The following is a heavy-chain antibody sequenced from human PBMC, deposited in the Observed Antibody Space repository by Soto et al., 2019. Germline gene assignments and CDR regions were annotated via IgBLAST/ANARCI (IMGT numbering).Heavy chain of an antibody. J-gene: IGHJ4*02. V-gene: IGHV3-11*01. CDR2: ISGGGSSG. CDR1: RFTFSDYY. Sequence: PGGSLRLSCAASRFTFSDYYMSWIRQAPGKGLEWISYISGGGSSGSYADSVKGRSTISRYNAKNSLSLQINSLRAEDTAMYYCARVSGGYREGYFDYWGQGTLVTVSS. D-gene: IGHD3-22*01. CDR3: ARVSGGYREGYFDY.